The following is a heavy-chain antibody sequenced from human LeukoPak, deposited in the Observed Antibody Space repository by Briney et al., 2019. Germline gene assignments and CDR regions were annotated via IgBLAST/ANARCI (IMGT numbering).Heavy chain of an antibody. V-gene: IGHV1-46*01. CDR3: ARDRASSSWYGIWFDP. CDR2: INPSGGST. CDR1: GYTFTSYY. Sequence: ASVKVSCKASGYTFTSYYMHWVRRAPGQGLEWMGLINPSGGSTSYAQKFQGRVTMTRDMSTSTVYMELSSLRSEDTAVYYCARDRASSSWYGIWFDPWGQGTLVTVSS. D-gene: IGHD6-13*01. J-gene: IGHJ5*02.